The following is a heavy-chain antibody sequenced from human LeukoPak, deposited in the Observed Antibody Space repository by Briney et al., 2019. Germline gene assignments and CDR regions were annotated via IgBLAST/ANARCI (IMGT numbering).Heavy chain of an antibody. CDR1: GFTFSSYG. Sequence: GGSLRLSCAASGFTFSSYGMHWVRQAPGKGLEWVAVISYDGSNKYYADSVKGRFTISRDNSKSTLYLQMNSLRAEDTAVYYCAKDGHQYYYYGMDVWGKGTTVTVSS. CDR2: ISYDGSNK. CDR3: AKDGHQYYYYGMDV. V-gene: IGHV3-30*18. J-gene: IGHJ6*04.